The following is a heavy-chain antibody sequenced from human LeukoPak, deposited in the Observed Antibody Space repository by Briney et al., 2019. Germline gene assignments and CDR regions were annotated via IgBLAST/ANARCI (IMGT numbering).Heavy chain of an antibody. D-gene: IGHD3-10*01. Sequence: ASVRVSPTASGGTLTIYAIRWGRQAPGQRVEWGGRIIPILGIANYAQKFQGRVTITADKSTSTAYMELSSLRSEDTAVYYCARGPDAYYYGSGSYVWGQGTLVTVSS. V-gene: IGHV1-69*04. CDR1: GGTLTIYA. CDR2: IIPILGIA. CDR3: ARGPDAYYYGSGSYV. J-gene: IGHJ4*02.